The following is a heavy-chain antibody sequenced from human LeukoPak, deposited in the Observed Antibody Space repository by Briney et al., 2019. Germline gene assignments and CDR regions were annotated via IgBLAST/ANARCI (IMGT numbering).Heavy chain of an antibody. J-gene: IGHJ4*02. CDR3: ARLRRAPSFDY. D-gene: IGHD4-17*01. Sequence: GGSLRLSCAASGFTFSSYEMNWVRQAPGKGLEWVSYISSSGSTIYYADSVKGRFTISRDNAKNSLYLQMNSLRAEDTAVYYCARLRRAPSFDYWGQGTLVTVSS. V-gene: IGHV3-48*03. CDR2: ISSSGSTI. CDR1: GFTFSSYE.